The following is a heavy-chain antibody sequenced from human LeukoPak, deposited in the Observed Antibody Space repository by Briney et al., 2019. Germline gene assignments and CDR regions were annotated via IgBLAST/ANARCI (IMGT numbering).Heavy chain of an antibody. CDR3: ARDSSGWYFFDY. CDR1: GYTFTGYY. D-gene: IGHD6-19*01. J-gene: IGHJ4*02. CDR2: INPNSGGT. V-gene: IGHV1-2*02. Sequence: ASVKVSRKASGYTFTGYYMHWVRQAPGQGLEWMGWINPNSGGTNYAQKFQGRVTMTRDTSISTAYMELSRLRSDDTAVYYCARDSSGWYFFDYWGQGTLVTVSS.